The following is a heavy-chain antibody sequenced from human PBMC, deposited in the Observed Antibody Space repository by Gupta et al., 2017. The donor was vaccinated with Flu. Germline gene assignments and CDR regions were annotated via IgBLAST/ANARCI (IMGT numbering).Heavy chain of an antibody. CDR1: GFTFSSYA. CDR3: AKAMVRGVIPSYYYGMDV. V-gene: IGHV3-23*01. Sequence: EVQLLESGGGLVQPGGSLRLSCAASGFTFSSYAMSWVRQAPGKGLEWVSAISGSGGSTYYADSVKGRVTISRDNSKNTLYLQMNSLRAEETAVYYCAKAMVRGVIPSYYYGMDVWGQGTTVTVSS. D-gene: IGHD3-10*01. J-gene: IGHJ6*02. CDR2: ISGSGGST.